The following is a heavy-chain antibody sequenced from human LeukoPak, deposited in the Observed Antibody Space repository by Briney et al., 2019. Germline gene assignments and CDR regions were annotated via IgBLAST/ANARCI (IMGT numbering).Heavy chain of an antibody. CDR3: ARDVGARSFDY. Sequence: GGSLRLSCAASGFTFDDYGMNWVRQAPGKGLEWVSYISSSSTTIYYADSVKGRFTISRDNAKNSLYLQMNSLRAEDTAVFYCARDVGARSFDYWGQGTLVTVSS. CDR2: ISSSSTTI. V-gene: IGHV3-48*01. D-gene: IGHD1-26*01. CDR1: GFTFDDYG. J-gene: IGHJ4*02.